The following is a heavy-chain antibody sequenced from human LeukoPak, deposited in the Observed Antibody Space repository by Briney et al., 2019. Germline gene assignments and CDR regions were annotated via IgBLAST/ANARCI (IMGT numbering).Heavy chain of an antibody. CDR3: AKGGSFWTSYYFDY. CDR1: GFSFSSCA. CDR2: ISGSGTST. V-gene: IGHV3-23*01. D-gene: IGHD3/OR15-3a*01. J-gene: IGHJ4*02. Sequence: GGSLRLSCAASGFSFSSCAMSWVRQAPGKGLEWVSGISGSGTSTHYVDSVKGRFTISRDDSKNTLYLQMTSLRAEDTAVYYCAKGGSFWTSYYFDYWGQGTLVTVSS.